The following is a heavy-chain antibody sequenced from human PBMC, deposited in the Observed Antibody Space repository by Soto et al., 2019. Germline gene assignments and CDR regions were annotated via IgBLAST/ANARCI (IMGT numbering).Heavy chain of an antibody. J-gene: IGHJ4*02. CDR1: GYTFTGYA. V-gene: IGHV1-3*05. D-gene: IGHD5-12*01. Sequence: QVQLVQSGAVEQKPGASVKVSCKASGYTFTGYAMHWVRQAPGQRLEWMGWINAGNGTTKYSQKYQGRVTFTRDTSASTAVMELSSLRSEDTAVYYWGSAVAVPADFDYWGQGTLVTVSS. CDR2: INAGNGTT. CDR3: GSAVAVPADFDY.